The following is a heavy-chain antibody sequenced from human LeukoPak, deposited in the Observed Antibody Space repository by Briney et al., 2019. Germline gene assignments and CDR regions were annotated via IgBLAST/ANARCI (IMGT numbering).Heavy chain of an antibody. D-gene: IGHD3-10*01. CDR2: IKQDGTEK. CDR3: AKLAKYFYGSETYYFFEH. V-gene: IGHV3-7*01. CDR1: GFTFTTYW. J-gene: IGHJ4*02. Sequence: GESLGLSCAASGFTFTTYWMGWVRQAPGKGLEWVANIKQDGTEKYYVDSVKGRFTISRDNAKNSLYLQMNSLRVEDTAVYYCAKLAKYFYGSETYYFFEHWGQGTPVTASS.